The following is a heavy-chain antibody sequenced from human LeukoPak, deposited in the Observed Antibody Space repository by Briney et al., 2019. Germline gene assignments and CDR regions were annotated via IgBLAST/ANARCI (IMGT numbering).Heavy chain of an antibody. Sequence: SETLSLTCTVSGGSISSSSYYWGWIRQPPGKGLEWIGSIYYSGSTYYNPSLKSRVTISVDTSKNQFSLKLSSVTAADTAVYYCARLRDSMVRGVTIPYFDCWGQGTLVTVSS. CDR2: IYYSGST. CDR3: ARLRDSMVRGVTIPYFDC. CDR1: GGSISSSSYY. J-gene: IGHJ4*02. D-gene: IGHD3-10*01. V-gene: IGHV4-39*01.